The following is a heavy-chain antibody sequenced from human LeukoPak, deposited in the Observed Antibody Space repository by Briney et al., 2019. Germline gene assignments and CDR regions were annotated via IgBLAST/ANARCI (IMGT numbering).Heavy chain of an antibody. J-gene: IGHJ6*03. V-gene: IGHV4-39*07. D-gene: IGHD3-10*01. CDR1: GGSISSSSYY. Sequence: SETLSLTCTVSGGSISSSSYYWGWIRQPPGKGLEWIGSIYYSGSTYYNPSLKSRVTISVDTSKNQFSLKLSSVTAADTAVYYCAREVHYYGSGSYYRSKYMDVWGKGTTVTISS. CDR3: AREVHYYGSGSYYRSKYMDV. CDR2: IYYSGST.